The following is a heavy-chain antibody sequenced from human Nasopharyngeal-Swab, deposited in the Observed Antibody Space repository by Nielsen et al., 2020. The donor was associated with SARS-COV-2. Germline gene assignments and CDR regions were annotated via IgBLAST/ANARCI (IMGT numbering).Heavy chain of an antibody. D-gene: IGHD3-10*01. CDR3: ARVPGFWYFDL. Sequence: SETLSMTCAVYGGYFSGYYWSWIRQPPGKGLEWIGEINHSGSTNYNPSLKSRVTISVDTSKNQFSLKLSSVTAADTAVYYCARVPGFWYFDLWGRGTLVTVSS. J-gene: IGHJ2*01. V-gene: IGHV4-34*01. CDR2: INHSGST. CDR1: GGYFSGYY.